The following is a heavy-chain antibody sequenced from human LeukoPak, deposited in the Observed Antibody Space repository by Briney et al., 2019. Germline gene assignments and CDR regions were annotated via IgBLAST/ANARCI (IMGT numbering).Heavy chain of an antibody. CDR2: IKQDGSEK. J-gene: IGHJ3*02. D-gene: IGHD2-21*02. CDR1: GFTFSSYW. CDR3: ASFMTADDAFDI. Sequence: GGSLRLSCAASGFTFSSYWMSWVRRAPGKGLEWVANIKQDGSEKYYVDSVKGRFTISRDNAKNSLYLQMNSLRAEDTAVYYCASFMTADDAFDIWGQGTMVTVSS. V-gene: IGHV3-7*01.